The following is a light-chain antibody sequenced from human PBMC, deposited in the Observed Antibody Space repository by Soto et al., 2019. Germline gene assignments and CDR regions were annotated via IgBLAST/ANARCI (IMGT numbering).Light chain of an antibody. CDR3: WSYAGSSVV. CDR2: DVG. Sequence: QSVLTQPRSVSGSPGQSVTLSCTGTSSDVGGYNYVSWYQQHPGKAPKVMIYDVGKRPSGVPDRFSGSKSGNTASLTISGLQAEDEADYYCWSYAGSSVVFGGGTKVTVL. V-gene: IGLV2-11*01. J-gene: IGLJ2*01. CDR1: SSDVGGYNY.